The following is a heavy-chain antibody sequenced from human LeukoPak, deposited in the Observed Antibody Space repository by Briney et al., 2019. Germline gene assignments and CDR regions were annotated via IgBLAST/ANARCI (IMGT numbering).Heavy chain of an antibody. D-gene: IGHD3-10*01. CDR2: INHSGST. Sequence: PSETLSLTCAVYGGSFSGYYWSWIRQPPGKGLEWIGEINHSGSTNYNPSLKSRVTISVDTSKNQFSLKLSSVTAADTAVYYCARRAGHQGDGSGCSWGQGTLVTVSS. J-gene: IGHJ4*02. V-gene: IGHV4-34*01. CDR1: GGSFSGYY. CDR3: ARRAGHQGDGSGCS.